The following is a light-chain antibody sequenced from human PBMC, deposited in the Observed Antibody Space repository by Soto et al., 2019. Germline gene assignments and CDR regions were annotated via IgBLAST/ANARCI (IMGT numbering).Light chain of an antibody. J-gene: IGLJ1*01. CDR1: NSDVGGYNY. Sequence: QSALTHPRSGSGSPGQSVSITCTGTNSDVGGYNYVSWYQQHPGKAPKLMIYDVSKRPSGVPDRFSGFKSGNTASLTISGLQAEDEADYSCCSHAGTYIYVFGTGTKVTVL. V-gene: IGLV2-11*01. CDR3: CSHAGTYIYV. CDR2: DVS.